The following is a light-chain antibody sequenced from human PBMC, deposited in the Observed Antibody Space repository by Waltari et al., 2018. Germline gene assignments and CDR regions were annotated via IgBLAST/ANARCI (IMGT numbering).Light chain of an antibody. CDR3: QQYYSTPYT. CDR1: QSLSYSSNNKNY. V-gene: IGKV4-1*01. CDR2: WTS. Sequence: DIVMTQAPDSLAGSLGERATINCKSSQSLSYSSNNKNYLAWYQQRPGQPPKLLIYWTSTRESGVPDRFSGSGSGTDFTLTISSLQAEDVAVYYCQQYYSTPYTFGQGTKLEIK. J-gene: IGKJ2*01.